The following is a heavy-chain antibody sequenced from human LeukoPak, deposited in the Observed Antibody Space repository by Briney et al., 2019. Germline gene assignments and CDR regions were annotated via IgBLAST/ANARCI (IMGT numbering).Heavy chain of an antibody. J-gene: IGHJ3*02. CDR3: ARRIGLVTPNAFDI. V-gene: IGHV4-39*01. CDR2: IYYSGST. CDR1: GGSISSGDYY. Sequence: SETLSLTCTVSGGSISSGDYYWSWIRQPPGKGLEWIGYIYYSGSTYYNPSLKSRVTISVDTSKNQFSLKLSSVTAADTAVYYCARRIGLVTPNAFDIWGQGTMATVSS. D-gene: IGHD2-21*01.